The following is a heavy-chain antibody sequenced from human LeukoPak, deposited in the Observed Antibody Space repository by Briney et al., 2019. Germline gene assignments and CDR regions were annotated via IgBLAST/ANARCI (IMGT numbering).Heavy chain of an antibody. J-gene: IGHJ4*02. CDR1: GGAFSSYA. V-gene: IGHV1-69*01. CDR3: ARADIVATIRFDY. CDR2: IIPIFGTA. D-gene: IGHD5-12*01. Sequence: SVKVSCKASGGAFSSYAISWVRQAPGQGLEWMGGIIPIFGTANYAQKFQGRVTITADESTSTAYMELSSLRSEDTAVYYCARADIVATIRFDYWGQGTLVTVSS.